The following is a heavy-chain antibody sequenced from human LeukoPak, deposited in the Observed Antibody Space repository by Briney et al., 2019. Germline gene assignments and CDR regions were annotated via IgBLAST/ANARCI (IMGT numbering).Heavy chain of an antibody. D-gene: IGHD7-27*01. V-gene: IGHV3-74*01. CDR3: AKASELGRGYFDY. Sequence: GGSLRPSCAASGFTFSTYWMYWVRQAPGKGLVWVSQINSDGSTTNYADSVKGRFTISRDNSKNTLYLQMNSLRAEDTAVYYCAKASELGRGYFDYWGQGTLVTISS. CDR2: INSDGSTT. CDR1: GFTFSTYW. J-gene: IGHJ4*02.